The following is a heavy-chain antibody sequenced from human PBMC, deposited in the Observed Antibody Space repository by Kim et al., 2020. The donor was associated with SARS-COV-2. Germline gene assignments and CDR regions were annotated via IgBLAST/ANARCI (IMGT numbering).Heavy chain of an antibody. CDR3: ANKRLLYYGMDV. J-gene: IGHJ6*02. CDR1: GFTFSSYA. D-gene: IGHD2-21*02. V-gene: IGHV3-23*01. Sequence: GGSLRLSCAASGFTFSSYAMSWVRQAPGKGLEWVSAISGGGGTTYYADSVKGRFTISRDNSKDTLYLQMNSLRAEDRAVYYCANKRLLYYGMDVWGQGTTVTVSS. CDR2: ISGGGGTT.